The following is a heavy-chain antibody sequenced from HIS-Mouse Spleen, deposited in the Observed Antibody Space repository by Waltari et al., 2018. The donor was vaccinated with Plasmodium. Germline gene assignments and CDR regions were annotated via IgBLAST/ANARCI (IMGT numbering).Heavy chain of an antibody. Sequence: EVQLVESGGGLVQPGGSLRLSCAASGFSFSSYWMHWVRQAPGKGLVWVSRINRDGSSTRYADSVKGRFTISRDNAKNTLYLQMNSLRAEDTAVYYCARTIASVGTGDAFDIWGQGTMVTVSS. V-gene: IGHV3-74*01. J-gene: IGHJ3*02. CDR2: INRDGSST. CDR1: GFSFSSYW. D-gene: IGHD6-13*01. CDR3: ARTIASVGTGDAFDI.